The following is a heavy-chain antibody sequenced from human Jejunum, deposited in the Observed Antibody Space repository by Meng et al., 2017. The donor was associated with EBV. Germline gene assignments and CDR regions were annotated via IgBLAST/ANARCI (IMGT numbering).Heavy chain of an antibody. CDR1: EDTFTGYYY. D-gene: IGHD6-13*01. CDR2: INPYTGGT. CDR3: ARDGYSSGWYY. V-gene: IGHV1-2*06. J-gene: IGHJ4*02. Sequence: QVQRVQSGAGVKKPGASVKVSCKASEDTFTGYYYMHWVRQAPGQGLEWMGRINPYTGGTNYAQKFQGRVTMTRDTSNNTTYMEVNSLRSDDTAVYFCARDGYSSGWYYWGQGTLVTVSS.